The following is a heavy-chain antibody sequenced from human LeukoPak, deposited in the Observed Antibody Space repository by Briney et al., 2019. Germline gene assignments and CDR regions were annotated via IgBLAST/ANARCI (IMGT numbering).Heavy chain of an antibody. Sequence: SETLSLTCAVFGGSFSGSYCSWIRQPPGKGLEWIGEINHSGSTNYNPSLKSRVSISVDTSKNQFSLKLSSVTAADTAVYYCARSPTGGWFDPWGQGTLVTVSS. CDR2: INHSGST. D-gene: IGHD4-17*01. CDR1: GGSFSGSY. J-gene: IGHJ5*02. V-gene: IGHV4-34*01. CDR3: ARSPTGGWFDP.